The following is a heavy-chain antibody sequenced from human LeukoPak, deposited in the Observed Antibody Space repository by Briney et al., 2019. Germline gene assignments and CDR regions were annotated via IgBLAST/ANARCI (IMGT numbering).Heavy chain of an antibody. CDR1: GFTFSSYW. J-gene: IGHJ4*02. CDR3: AKDFATGDLAYFDY. CDR2: ISGSGGST. D-gene: IGHD7-27*01. V-gene: IGHV3-23*01. Sequence: GGSLRLSCAASGFTFSSYWMNWARQAPGKGLEWVSAISGSGGSTYYADSVKGRFTISRDNSKNTLYLQMNSLRAEDTAVYYCAKDFATGDLAYFDYWGQGTLVTVSS.